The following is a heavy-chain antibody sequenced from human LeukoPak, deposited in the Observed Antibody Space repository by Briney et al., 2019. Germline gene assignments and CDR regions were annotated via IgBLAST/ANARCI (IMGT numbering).Heavy chain of an antibody. CDR3: ARGRVIRDHFHH. CDR1: GFTFSSYS. CDR2: ISSSSSSYI. V-gene: IGHV3-21*01. D-gene: IGHD2-21*01. J-gene: IGHJ1*01. Sequence: PGGSLRLSCAASGFTFSSYSMNWVRQAPGKGLEWVSSISSSSSSYIYYADSVKGRFTISRDNANHSLYLQMNSRRAQDTAVYYCARGRVIRDHFHHWGQGTLVTVSS.